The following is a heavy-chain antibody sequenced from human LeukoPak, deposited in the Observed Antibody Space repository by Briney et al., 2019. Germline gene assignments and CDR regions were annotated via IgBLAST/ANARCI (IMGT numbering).Heavy chain of an antibody. V-gene: IGHV4-59*11. D-gene: IGHD4-17*01. J-gene: IGHJ3*02. CDR3: ARDLVTVTKGCDI. CDR2: ISYIGST. Sequence: SETLSLTCAVSDDSFSSHYWTWIRQPPGKGPEWIGYISYIGSTNYNPSLKSRVTISIDTSRNQFSLRLSSVTAADTAVYYCARDLVTVTKGCDIWGQGTMVSVSS. CDR1: DDSFSSHY.